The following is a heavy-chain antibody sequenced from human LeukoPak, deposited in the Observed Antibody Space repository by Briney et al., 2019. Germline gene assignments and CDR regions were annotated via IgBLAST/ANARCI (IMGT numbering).Heavy chain of an antibody. CDR3: ARYYYDSSGYLYYYYGMDV. V-gene: IGHV4-38-2*02. CDR1: GYSISCGYY. CDR2: IYHSGST. Sequence: SETLSLTCTVSGYSISCGYYWGWIRPPPGKGLEWIGSIYHSGSTYYNPSLKSRVTISVDTSKNQFSLKLSSVTAADTAVYYCARYYYDSSGYLYYYYGMDVWGQGTTVTVSS. J-gene: IGHJ6*02. D-gene: IGHD3-22*01.